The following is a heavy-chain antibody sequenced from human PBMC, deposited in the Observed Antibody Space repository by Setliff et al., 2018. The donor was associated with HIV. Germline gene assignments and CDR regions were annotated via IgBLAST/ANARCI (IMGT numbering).Heavy chain of an antibody. J-gene: IGHJ3*01. CDR3: AREVLRGGDDAFGL. Sequence: PGGSLRLSCAASGFNFKTYGMTWVRQAPGKGLEWVANIKEDGSSKFYGDSVRGRFTISGDYAKNSVYLQMNSLRVEDSAVYYCAREVLRGGDDAFGLWGRGTVVTVSS. CDR2: IKEDGSSK. D-gene: IGHD3-10*01. CDR1: GFNFKTYG. V-gene: IGHV3-7*01.